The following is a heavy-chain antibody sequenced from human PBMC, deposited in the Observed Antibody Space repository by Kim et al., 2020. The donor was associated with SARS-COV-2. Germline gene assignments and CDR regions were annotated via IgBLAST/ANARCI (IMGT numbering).Heavy chain of an antibody. CDR2: IYYSGST. V-gene: IGHV4-39*01. CDR1: GGSISSSSYY. J-gene: IGHJ4*02. Sequence: SETLSLTCTVPGGSISSSSYYWGWIRQPPGKGLEWIGSIYYSGSTYYNPSLKSRVTISVDTSKNQFSLKLSSVTAADTAVYYCARRIALAARPYYFDYWGQGTLVTVSS. CDR3: ARRIALAARPYYFDY. D-gene: IGHD6-6*01.